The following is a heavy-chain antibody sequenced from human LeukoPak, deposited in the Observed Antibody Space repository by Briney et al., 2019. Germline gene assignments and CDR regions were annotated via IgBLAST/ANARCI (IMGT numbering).Heavy chain of an antibody. CDR1: GFTFSSYG. J-gene: IGHJ6*03. V-gene: IGHV3-23*01. CDR3: AKDGGEYYDILTGYYPRLYYMDV. CDR2: ISGSGGST. Sequence: GGSLRLSCAASGFTFSSYGMHWVRQAPGKGLEWVSAISGSGGSTYYADSVKGRFTISRDNSKNTLYLQMNSLRAEDTAVYYCAKDGGEYYDILTGYYPRLYYMDVWGKGTTVTISS. D-gene: IGHD3-9*01.